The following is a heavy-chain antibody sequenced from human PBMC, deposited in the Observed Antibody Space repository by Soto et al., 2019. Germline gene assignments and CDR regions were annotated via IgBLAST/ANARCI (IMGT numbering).Heavy chain of an antibody. D-gene: IGHD1-26*01. J-gene: IGHJ6*02. CDR3: TRDGRRGYDMDV. V-gene: IGHV3-7*01. Sequence: LRLSCAASGFTFSSYWMSWVRQAPGKGLEWVANIKQDGSEKYYVDSVKGRFTTSRDNAKNSLYLQMTSLRDEDTGVYYCTRDGRRGYDMDVWGQGATVTVSS. CDR2: IKQDGSEK. CDR1: GFTFSSYW.